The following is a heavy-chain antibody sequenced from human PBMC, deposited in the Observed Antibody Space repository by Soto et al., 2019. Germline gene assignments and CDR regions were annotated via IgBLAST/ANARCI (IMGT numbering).Heavy chain of an antibody. J-gene: IGHJ3*02. CDR1: GYSFTSYW. CDR3: ARANCSGGSCYSPHAFDI. D-gene: IGHD2-15*01. CDR2: IYPGDSDT. V-gene: IGHV5-51*01. Sequence: GESLKISCKGSGYSFTSYWIGWVRQIPGKGLEWMGIIYPGDSDTRYSPSFQGQVTISADKSISTAYLQWSSLKASDTAMYYCARANCSGGSCYSPHAFDIWGQGTMVTVSS.